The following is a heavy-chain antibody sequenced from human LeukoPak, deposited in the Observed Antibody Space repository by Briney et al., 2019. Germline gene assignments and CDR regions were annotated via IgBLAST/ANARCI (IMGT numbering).Heavy chain of an antibody. CDR3: ARHAGFGDYTAYYFDY. Sequence: SETLSLTCAVSGGSISSGGYSWSWIRQPPGKGLEWIGSIYYSGSTYYNPSLKSRVTISVDTSKNQFSLKLSSVTAADTAVYYCARHAGFGDYTAYYFDYWGQGTLVTVSS. CDR2: IYYSGST. V-gene: IGHV4-39*01. D-gene: IGHD4-17*01. CDR1: GGSISSGGYS. J-gene: IGHJ4*02.